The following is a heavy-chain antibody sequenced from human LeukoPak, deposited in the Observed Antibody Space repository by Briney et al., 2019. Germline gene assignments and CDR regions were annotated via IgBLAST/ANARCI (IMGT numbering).Heavy chain of an antibody. V-gene: IGHV3-21*01. Sequence: KPGGSLRLSWAASGFTFSTYSMNWVRQAPGKGLEWVSYIGSSSSYIDYAGSVRGRFTVSRDNAKNSLYLQMNSLRDEDTAVYYCVAMGYNYFDPWGQGSLVIVSS. CDR3: VAMGYNYFDP. D-gene: IGHD5-18*01. CDR1: GFTFSTYS. J-gene: IGHJ4*02. CDR2: IGSSSSYI.